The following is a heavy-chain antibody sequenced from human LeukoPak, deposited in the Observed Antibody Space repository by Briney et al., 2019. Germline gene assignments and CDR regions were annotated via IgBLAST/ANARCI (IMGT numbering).Heavy chain of an antibody. J-gene: IGHJ3*02. CDR3: ARDLRGSWYALRAFDI. D-gene: IGHD6-13*01. CDR2: ISAYNGNT. V-gene: IGHV1-18*01. Sequence: VASVKVSCKASGYTFTSYGISWVRQAPGQGLEWMGWISAYNGNTNYAQKLQGRVTMTTDTSTSTAYMELRSLRSDDTAVYYCARDLRGSWYALRAFDIWGQGTMVTVSS. CDR1: GYTFTSYG.